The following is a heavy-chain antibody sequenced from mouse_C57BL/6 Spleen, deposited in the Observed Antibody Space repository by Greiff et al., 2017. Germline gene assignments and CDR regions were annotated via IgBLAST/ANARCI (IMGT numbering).Heavy chain of an antibody. D-gene: IGHD1-1*02. Sequence: EVPLQQSGPELVKPGASVKIPCKASGYTFTDYNMDWVKQSHGKSLEWIGDINPNNGGTIYNQKFKGQATLTVDKSSSTAYMGLRSLTSEDTAVYYCAREVASWLAYWGQGTLVTVSA. V-gene: IGHV1-18*01. CDR1: GYTFTDYN. J-gene: IGHJ3*01. CDR2: INPNNGGT. CDR3: AREVASWLAY.